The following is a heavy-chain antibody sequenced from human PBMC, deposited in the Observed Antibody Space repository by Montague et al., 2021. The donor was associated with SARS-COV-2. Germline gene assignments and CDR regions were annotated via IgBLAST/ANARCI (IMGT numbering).Heavy chain of an antibody. J-gene: IGHJ6*02. CDR1: GGSFSGYY. CDR2: ISHSGST. Sequence: SETLSLTCAVYGGSFSGYYWSWIRQPPGKGLEWIGEISHSGSTNYNPSLKSRVTISIDTSKNQFSLKLSSVTAADTAVYYCARFAYRVVFIASCFGVAVWGQGTTGTVSS. D-gene: IGHD2-15*01. CDR3: ARFAYRVVFIASCFGVAV. V-gene: IGHV4-34*01.